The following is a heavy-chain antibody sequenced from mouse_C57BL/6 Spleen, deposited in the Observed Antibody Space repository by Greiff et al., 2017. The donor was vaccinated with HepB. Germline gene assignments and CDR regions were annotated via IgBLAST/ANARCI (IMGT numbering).Heavy chain of an antibody. Sequence: VQLQQSGGGLVKPGGSLKLSCAASGFTFSSYAMSWVRQTPEKRLEWVATISDGGSYTYYPDNVKGRFTISRDNAKNNLYLQMSHLKSEDTAMYYCARDLTGFAYWGQGTLVTVSA. D-gene: IGHD1-1*01. J-gene: IGHJ3*01. V-gene: IGHV5-4*01. CDR3: ARDLTGFAY. CDR1: GFTFSSYA. CDR2: ISDGGSYT.